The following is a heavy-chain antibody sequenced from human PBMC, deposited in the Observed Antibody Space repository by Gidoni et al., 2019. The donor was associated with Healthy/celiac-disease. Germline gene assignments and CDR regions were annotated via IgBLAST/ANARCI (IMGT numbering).Heavy chain of an antibody. J-gene: IGHJ6*02. Sequence: EVQLVESGGGLVQPGRSLRLSCAASGFTFDDYAMHWVRQAPGKGLEWVSGISWNSGSIGYADSVKGRFTISRDNAKNSLYLKMNSLRAEDTALYYCAKDRARGGMDVWGQGTTVTVSS. CDR3: AKDRARGGMDV. V-gene: IGHV3-9*01. CDR1: GFTFDDYA. CDR2: ISWNSGSI.